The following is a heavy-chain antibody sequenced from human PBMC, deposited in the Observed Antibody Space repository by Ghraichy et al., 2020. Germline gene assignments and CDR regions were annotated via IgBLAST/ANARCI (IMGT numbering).Heavy chain of an antibody. CDR2: INAGNGNT. CDR3: ARDRRVLWFGELRDFGY. CDR1: GYTFTSYA. J-gene: IGHJ4*02. Sequence: ASVKVSCKASGYTFTSYAMHWVRQAPGQRLEWMGWINAGNGNTKYSQKFQGRVTITRDTSASTAYMELSSLRSEDTAVYYCARDRRVLWFGELRDFGYWGQGTLVTVSS. V-gene: IGHV1-3*01. D-gene: IGHD3-10*01.